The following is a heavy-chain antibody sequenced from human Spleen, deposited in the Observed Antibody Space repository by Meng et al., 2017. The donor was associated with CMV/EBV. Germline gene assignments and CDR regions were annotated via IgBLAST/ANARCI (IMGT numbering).Heavy chain of an antibody. J-gene: IGHJ4*02. CDR2: ISSSGGTT. Sequence: GESLKIPCEASGFTFSDYYMNWIRQAPGKGLEWVSYISSSGGTTYYADSVKGRFTISRDNSRNTLFLQMNSLRAEDTAMYYCARGTIGGATSFDYWGQGTLVTVSS. V-gene: IGHV3-11*01. D-gene: IGHD3-16*01. CDR1: GFTFSDYY. CDR3: ARGTIGGATSFDY.